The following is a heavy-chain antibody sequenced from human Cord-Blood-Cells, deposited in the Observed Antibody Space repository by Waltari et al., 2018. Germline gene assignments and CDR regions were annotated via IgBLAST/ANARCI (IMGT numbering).Heavy chain of an antibody. V-gene: IGHV3-23*01. CDR1: GLTFSSYA. Sequence: EVQLLASAGVLVQSGGCLRISCAASGLTFSSYAMRWVRAAPGKGMGWVSAISGSGGSTYYADSVKGRFTISRDNSKNTLYLQMNSLRAEDTAVYYCAKDRGWGQGTLVTVSS. D-gene: IGHD3-10*01. J-gene: IGHJ4*02. CDR3: AKDRG. CDR2: ISGSGGST.